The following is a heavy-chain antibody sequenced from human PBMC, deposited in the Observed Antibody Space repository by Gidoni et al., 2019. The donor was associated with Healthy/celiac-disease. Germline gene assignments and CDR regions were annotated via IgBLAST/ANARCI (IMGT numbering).Heavy chain of an antibody. CDR1: GGSISSYY. D-gene: IGHD2-15*01. Sequence: QVQLQESGPGLVKPSETLSLTCTVSGGSISSYYWSWIRQPPGKGLEWIGYIYYSGSTNYNPSLKSRVTISVDTSKNQFSLKLSSVTAADTAVYYCARGAGLRICSGGSCYSGGDYYYGMDVWGQGTTVTVSS. V-gene: IGHV4-59*01. CDR2: IYYSGST. J-gene: IGHJ6*02. CDR3: ARGAGLRICSGGSCYSGGDYYYGMDV.